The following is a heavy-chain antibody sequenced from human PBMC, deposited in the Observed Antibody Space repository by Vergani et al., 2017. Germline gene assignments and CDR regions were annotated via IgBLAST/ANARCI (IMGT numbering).Heavy chain of an antibody. CDR1: GFTFSSYG. CDR2: IWYDGSNK. V-gene: IGHV3-33*01. Sequence: QVQLVESGGGVVQPGRSLRLSCAASGFTFSSYGMHWVRQAPGKGLEWVAVIWYDGSNKYYADSVKGRFTISRDNSKNTLYLQMNSLRAEDTAVYYCARESLVHASIAAAGYFDYWGQGTLVTVSS. D-gene: IGHD6-13*01. CDR3: ARESLVHASIAAAGYFDY. J-gene: IGHJ4*02.